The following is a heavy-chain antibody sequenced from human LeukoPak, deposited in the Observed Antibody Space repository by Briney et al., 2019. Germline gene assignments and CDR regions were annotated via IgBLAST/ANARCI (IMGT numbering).Heavy chain of an antibody. V-gene: IGHV3-23*01. CDR3: AKDKAPGSWHTPSDF. CDR1: GFKFRTYA. D-gene: IGHD6-13*01. Sequence: GGSLRLSCAASGFKFRTYAMSWVRQAPGKGLEGVSGISDSGDGTYYAGSVKGRFTISRDNSKNTVFLQMNSLRADDTAKYYCAKDKAPGSWHTPSDFWGQGTLVTVSS. J-gene: IGHJ4*02. CDR2: ISDSGDGT.